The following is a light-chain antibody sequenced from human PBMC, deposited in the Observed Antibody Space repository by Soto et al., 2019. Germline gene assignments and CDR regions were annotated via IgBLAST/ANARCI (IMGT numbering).Light chain of an antibody. CDR3: NSYTSSSTPYV. CDR1: SSDVGNFNY. V-gene: IGLV2-14*03. CDR2: DVS. J-gene: IGLJ1*01. Sequence: QSALTQPASVSGSPGQSITISCTGTSSDVGNFNYVSWYQQHPGKAPKLMIYDVSNRPSVVSNRFSGSKSGNTASLTISGLQAEDEADYYCNSYTSSSTPYVFGTGTKLTVL.